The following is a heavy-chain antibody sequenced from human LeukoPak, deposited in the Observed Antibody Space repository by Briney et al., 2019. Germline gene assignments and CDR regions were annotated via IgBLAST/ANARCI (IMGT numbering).Heavy chain of an antibody. V-gene: IGHV3-23*01. D-gene: IGHD3-10*01. CDR2: ISDSGDTT. CDR3: AKDPWFGES. CDR1: GFTFSSYG. Sequence: GGSLRLSCAASGFTFSSYGMHWVRQAPGKGLEWVSFISDSGDTTYFSDSVKGRFTISRDNSKNTLYLQMNSLRAEDTAVYYCAKDPWFGESWGQGTLVTVSS. J-gene: IGHJ5*02.